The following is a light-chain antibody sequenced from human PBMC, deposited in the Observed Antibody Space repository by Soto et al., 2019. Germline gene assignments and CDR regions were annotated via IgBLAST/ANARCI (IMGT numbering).Light chain of an antibody. CDR2: GAS. J-gene: IGKJ1*01. CDR1: QSVSSN. V-gene: IGKV3-20*01. CDR3: QHYGSSSEA. Sequence: PGARATLSCRASQSVSSNLAWYQQKPGQAPRLLIYGASTRTSGIPYRFSGSGSGTEFTLTISSLEPEDFAAYYCQHYGSSSEAFGQGTKVDI.